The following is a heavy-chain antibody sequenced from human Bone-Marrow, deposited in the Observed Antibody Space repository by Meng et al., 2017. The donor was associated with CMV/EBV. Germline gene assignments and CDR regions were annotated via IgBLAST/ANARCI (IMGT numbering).Heavy chain of an antibody. CDR3: ASHSWGYYDSSGYSFDY. J-gene: IGHJ4*02. V-gene: IGHV4-38-2*02. CDR1: GYSISSGYY. Sequence: SETLSLTCTVSGYSISSGYYWGWIRQPPGKGLEWIGSIYHSGSTYYNPSLKSRVTISVDTSKNQLSLKLSSVTAADTAVYYCASHSWGYYDSSGYSFDYWGQGTLVTVSS. CDR2: IYHSGST. D-gene: IGHD3-22*01.